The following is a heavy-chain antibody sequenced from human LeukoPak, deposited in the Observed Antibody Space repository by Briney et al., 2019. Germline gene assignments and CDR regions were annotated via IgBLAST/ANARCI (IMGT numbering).Heavy chain of an antibody. CDR2: INHSGST. Sequence: SETLSLTCAVYGGSFSGYYWSWIRQPPGKGLEWIGEINHSGSTNYNPSLKSRVTISVDTSKNQFSLKLSSVTAADMAVYYCARGPYSSGWYPVGYFQHWGQGTLVTVSS. CDR3: ARGPYSSGWYPVGYFQH. J-gene: IGHJ1*01. V-gene: IGHV4-34*01. CDR1: GGSFSGYY. D-gene: IGHD6-19*01.